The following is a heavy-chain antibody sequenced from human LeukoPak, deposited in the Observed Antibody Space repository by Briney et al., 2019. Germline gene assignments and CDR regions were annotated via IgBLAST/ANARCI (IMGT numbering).Heavy chain of an antibody. CDR2: IYYSGST. D-gene: IGHD6-13*01. V-gene: IGHV4-39*01. CDR3: ASLGSSWYYFDY. Sequence: SETLSLTCTVSGGSISSRIYYWGWIRQPPGKGLEWIGSIYYSGSTYYNPSLKSRVTISVDTSKNQFSLKLSSVTAADTAVYYCASLGSSWYYFDYWGQGTLVTVSS. CDR1: GGSISSRIYY. J-gene: IGHJ4*02.